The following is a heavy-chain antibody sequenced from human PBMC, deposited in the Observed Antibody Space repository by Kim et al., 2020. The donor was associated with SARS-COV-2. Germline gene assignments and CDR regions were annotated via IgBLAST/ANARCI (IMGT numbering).Heavy chain of an antibody. D-gene: IGHD3-10*01. J-gene: IGHJ6*02. V-gene: IGHV3-66*01. CDR1: GFTVSSYY. Sequence: GGSLRLSCAASGFTVSSYYMSWVRQAPGKGLEWVSVIYSGGSTYYADSVKGRFTISRDNSKKTLYLQMNSQRAEDPAVYYCARDDSRSAYYGMDVWGHGTTVTVSS. CDR2: IYSGGST. CDR3: ARDDSRSAYYGMDV.